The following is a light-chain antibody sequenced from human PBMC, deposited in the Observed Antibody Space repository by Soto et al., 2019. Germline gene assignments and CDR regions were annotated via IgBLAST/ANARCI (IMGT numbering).Light chain of an antibody. V-gene: IGKV1-5*01. CDR3: QQYNSYSPT. CDR2: DAS. J-gene: IGKJ1*01. Sequence: DIQMTQSPSTLSASVGDRVTITCRASQSISSWLAWYQQKPGKAPKVLIHDASTLESGVPPRFSGSGSRTEFTLTISSLQPDDFATYYCQQYNSYSPTFGQGTKVDIK. CDR1: QSISSW.